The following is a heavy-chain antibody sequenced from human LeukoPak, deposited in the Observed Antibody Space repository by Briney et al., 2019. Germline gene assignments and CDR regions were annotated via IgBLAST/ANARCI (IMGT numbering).Heavy chain of an antibody. CDR3: ARAPAPYSSGWYGGFRFDI. V-gene: IGHV4-31*03. D-gene: IGHD6-19*01. J-gene: IGHJ3*02. Sequence: SETLSLTCTVSGGSISSGGYYWSWIRQHPGKGLEWIGYIYYSGSTYYNPSLKSRVTISVDTSKNQFSLKLSSVTAADTAVYYCARAPAPYSSGWYGGFRFDIWGQGTMVTVSS. CDR2: IYYSGST. CDR1: GGSISSGGYY.